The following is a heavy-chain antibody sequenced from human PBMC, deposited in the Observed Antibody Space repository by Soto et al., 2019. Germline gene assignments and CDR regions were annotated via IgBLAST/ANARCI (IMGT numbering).Heavy chain of an antibody. CDR2: INSDGSST. Sequence: EVQLVESGGGLVQPGGSLRLSCAASGFIFSGYWMHWVRRAPGKGLVWVSHINSDGSSTTYADSVKGRFTISRDNAKNTMYLQMNSLRAEDTAVYYCARLLGGSGSFIDYWGQGTLVTVSS. D-gene: IGHD3-10*01. V-gene: IGHV3-74*03. CDR1: GFIFSGYW. CDR3: ARLLGGSGSFIDY. J-gene: IGHJ4*02.